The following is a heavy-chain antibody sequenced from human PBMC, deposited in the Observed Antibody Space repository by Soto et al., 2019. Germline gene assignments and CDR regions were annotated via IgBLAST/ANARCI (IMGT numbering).Heavy chain of an antibody. CDR2: ISSSSSYI. Sequence: PGGSLRLSCAASGFTFSSYSMNWVRQAPGKGLEWVSSISSSSSYIYYADSVKGRFTISRGNAKNSLYLQMNSLRAEGTAVYYCARVWEDIVAQTNYYYGMDVWGQGTTVTVSS. V-gene: IGHV3-21*01. J-gene: IGHJ6*02. D-gene: IGHD5-12*01. CDR3: ARVWEDIVAQTNYYYGMDV. CDR1: GFTFSSYS.